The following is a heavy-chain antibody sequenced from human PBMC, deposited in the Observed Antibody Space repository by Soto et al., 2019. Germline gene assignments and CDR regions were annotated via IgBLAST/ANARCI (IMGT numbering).Heavy chain of an antibody. CDR1: GLTLHRYG. D-gene: IGHD3-10*01. Sequence: PGGSLRLSCAASGLTLHRYGMHWVGRAPSDGLVWVSHINTAGSNTNSADSVKGRVTISRENAKSTLFLQMNSLRDEDTGVYYCAREFWSAGNRDTYYCDPCGQG. J-gene: IGHJ5*02. V-gene: IGHV3-74*01. CDR2: INTAGSNT. CDR3: AREFWSAGNRDTYYCDP.